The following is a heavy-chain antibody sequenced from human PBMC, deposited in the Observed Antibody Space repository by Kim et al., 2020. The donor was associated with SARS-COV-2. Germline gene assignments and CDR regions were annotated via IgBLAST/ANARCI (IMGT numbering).Heavy chain of an antibody. D-gene: IGHD2-15*01. CDR2: GRST. Sequence: GRSTSYAGSVKGRFPISRDNAKNTLYLQMNSLRAEDTAVYYCASGLTPGQYWGQGTLVTVSS. V-gene: IGHV3-74*01. CDR3: ASGLTPGQY. J-gene: IGHJ4*02.